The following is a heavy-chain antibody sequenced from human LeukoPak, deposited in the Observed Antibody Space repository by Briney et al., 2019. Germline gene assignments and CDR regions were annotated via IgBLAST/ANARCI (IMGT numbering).Heavy chain of an antibody. D-gene: IGHD3-16*01. Sequence: ASVKVSCKASGYTFTSYGISWVRQATGQGLEWMGWMNPNSGNTGYAQKFQGRVTMTRNTSISTAYMELSSLRSEDTAVYYCARGYYDYVWGSSSGDYWGQGTLVTVSS. V-gene: IGHV1-8*02. J-gene: IGHJ4*02. CDR2: MNPNSGNT. CDR3: ARGYYDYVWGSSSGDY. CDR1: GYTFTSYG.